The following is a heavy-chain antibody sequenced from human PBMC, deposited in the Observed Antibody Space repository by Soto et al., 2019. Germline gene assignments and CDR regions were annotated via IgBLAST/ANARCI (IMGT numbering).Heavy chain of an antibody. CDR2: IYPGDSET. CDR1: EYKFTSYW. D-gene: IGHD2-15*01. CDR3: ARTSAATQSYYYYYGMDV. J-gene: IGHJ6*02. V-gene: IGHV5-51*01. Sequence: GESLKISCKGSEYKFTSYWIGWVRQMPGKGLEWMGIIYPGDSETRYSPSFQGQVTISADKSISTAYLQWSSLKASDTAMYYCARTSAATQSYYYYYGMDVWGQGTTVTVSS.